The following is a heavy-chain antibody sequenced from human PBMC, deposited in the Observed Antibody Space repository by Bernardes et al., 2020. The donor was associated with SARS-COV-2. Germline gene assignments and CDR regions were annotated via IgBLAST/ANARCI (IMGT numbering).Heavy chain of an antibody. CDR1: GGSFSGYY. Sequence: TLSLTCAVYGGSFSGYYWSWIRQPPGKGLEWIGEINHSGSTNYNPSLKSRVTISVDTSKNQFSLKLSSVTAADTAVYYCARGPHIVVVTAIKYYYYYGMDVWGQGTTVTVSS. V-gene: IGHV4-34*01. D-gene: IGHD2-21*02. CDR3: ARGPHIVVVTAIKYYYYYGMDV. CDR2: INHSGST. J-gene: IGHJ6*02.